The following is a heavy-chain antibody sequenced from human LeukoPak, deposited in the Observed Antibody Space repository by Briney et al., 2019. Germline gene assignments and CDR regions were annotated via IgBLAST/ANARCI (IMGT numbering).Heavy chain of an antibody. V-gene: IGHV4-30-2*02. CDR2: IYHSGST. D-gene: IGHD5-18*01. CDR1: GGSISSGGYS. Sequence: SETLSLTCAVSGGSISSGGYSWSWIRQPPGKGLEWIGYIYHSGSTYYNPSLKSRVTISVDRSKNQFSLKLSSVTAADTAVYYCARNRYSYGQVREYYFDYWGQGTLVTVSS. J-gene: IGHJ4*02. CDR3: ARNRYSYGQVREYYFDY.